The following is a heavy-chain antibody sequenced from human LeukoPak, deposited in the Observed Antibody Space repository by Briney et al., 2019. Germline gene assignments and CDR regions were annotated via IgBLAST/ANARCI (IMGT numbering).Heavy chain of an antibody. CDR1: GYSFTNYW. CDR3: AKGENFYYMDV. V-gene: IGHV5-51*01. J-gene: IGHJ6*03. D-gene: IGHD3-10*01. Sequence: GESLKISCKGSGYSFTNYWIGWVRQMPGKGLEWMGIIYPGDSDTRYSPSFQGHVTVSVDKSISTAYLQWSSLKASDTAMYYCAKGENFYYMDVWGKGTTVPVSS. CDR2: IYPGDSDT.